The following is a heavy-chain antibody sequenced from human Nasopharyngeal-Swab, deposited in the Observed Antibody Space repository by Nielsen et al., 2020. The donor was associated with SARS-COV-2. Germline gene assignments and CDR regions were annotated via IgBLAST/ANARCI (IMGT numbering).Heavy chain of an antibody. J-gene: IGHJ3*02. D-gene: IGHD3-3*01. V-gene: IGHV4-39*01. CDR2: IYYSGST. CDR3: ARYGERITIFGVVIKEAFDI. Sequence: PGKGLEWIGSIYYSGSTYYNPSLRSRVTISVDTSKNQFSLKLSSVTDADTAVYYCARYGERITIFGVVIKEAFDIWGQGTMVTVSS.